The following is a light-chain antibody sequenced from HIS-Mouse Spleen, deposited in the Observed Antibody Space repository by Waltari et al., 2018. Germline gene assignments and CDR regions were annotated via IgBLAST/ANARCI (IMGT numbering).Light chain of an antibody. Sequence: QSALTQPASVSGSPGQSITIPCTGTSSDVGSYHLVSWYQQHPGKAPKPIIYEGSKRPSGVSNRFSGSKSGNTASLTISGLQAEDEADYYCCSYAGSSTFYVFGTGTKVTVL. CDR3: CSYAGSSTFYV. CDR1: SSDVGSYHL. V-gene: IGLV2-23*01. CDR2: EGS. J-gene: IGLJ1*01.